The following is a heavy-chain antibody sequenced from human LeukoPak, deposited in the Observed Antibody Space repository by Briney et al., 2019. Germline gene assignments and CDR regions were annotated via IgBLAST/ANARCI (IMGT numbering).Heavy chain of an antibody. V-gene: IGHV4-39*01. CDR1: GGSISSSSYY. CDR2: IYYSGST. Sequence: KPSETLSLTCTVSGGSISSSSYYWGWIRQPPGKGLEWIGSIYYSGSTYYNPSLKSRVTISVDTSRNQFSLKLSSVTAADTAVYYCARLQGDYSFYWGQGTLVTVSS. CDR3: ARLQGDYSFY. J-gene: IGHJ4*02. D-gene: IGHD4-17*01.